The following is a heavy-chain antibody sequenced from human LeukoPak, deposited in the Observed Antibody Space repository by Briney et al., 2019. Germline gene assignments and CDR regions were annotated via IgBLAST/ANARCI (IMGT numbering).Heavy chain of an antibody. D-gene: IGHD5-24*01. V-gene: IGHV3-23*01. J-gene: IGHJ3*01. CDR2: IGSSGGST. CDR1: GFNFITAA. CDR3: VKDIQLST. Sequence: GGSLRLSCAASGFNFITAAMTWVRQAPGKGLEWVSLIGSSGGSTYYADSVKGRFTISRDHFNHTLSLQMNSLRVEDTAIYYCVKDIQLSTWGLGTMVTVSS.